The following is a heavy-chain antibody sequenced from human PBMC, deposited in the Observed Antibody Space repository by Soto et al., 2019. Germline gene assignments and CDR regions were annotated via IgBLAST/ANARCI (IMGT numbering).Heavy chain of an antibody. V-gene: IGHV1-69*01. CDR2: IIPIFGTA. D-gene: IGHD3-10*01. J-gene: IGHJ4*02. Sequence: QVQLVQSGAEVKKPGSSVKVSCKASGGTFSSYAISWVRRAPGQGLEWMGGIIPIFGTANYAQKFQGRVTITADESTSTAYMELSSLRSEDTAVYYCARERGYYYGSGSYFDYWGQGTLVTVSS. CDR3: ARERGYYYGSGSYFDY. CDR1: GGTFSSYA.